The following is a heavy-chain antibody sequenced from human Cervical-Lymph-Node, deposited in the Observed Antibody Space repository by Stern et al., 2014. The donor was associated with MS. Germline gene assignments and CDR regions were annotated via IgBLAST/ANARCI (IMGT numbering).Heavy chain of an antibody. J-gene: IGHJ4*02. CDR1: GGSISSGGYS. V-gene: IGHV4-30-2*06. CDR2: IWQSGST. CDR3: ARFDNTSGYYSAFDY. D-gene: IGHD3-3*01. Sequence: QLQLQESGSGLVKPSQTLSLTCTVSGGSISSGGYSWSWIRQSPGKGLEWIGYIWQSGSTYYNPYLKSRVTMSVDRAKNQFSLRLSSVTAADTAVYYCARFDNTSGYYSAFDYWGQGALVAVSS.